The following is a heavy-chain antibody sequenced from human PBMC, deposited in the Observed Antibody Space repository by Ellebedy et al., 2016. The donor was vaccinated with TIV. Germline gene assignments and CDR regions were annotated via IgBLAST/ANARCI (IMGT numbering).Heavy chain of an antibody. CDR3: ARDYLALRYFDWQNNYYFDL. D-gene: IGHD3-9*01. V-gene: IGHV3-23*01. Sequence: GESLKISCAASGFTFSSYAMSWVRQAPGKGLEWVSAISGSGGSTYYADSVKGRFTISRDNAKDSLYLQMNSLRAEDTAMYFCARDYLALRYFDWQNNYYFDLWGRGALVTVSS. CDR1: GFTFSSYA. J-gene: IGHJ2*01. CDR2: ISGSGGST.